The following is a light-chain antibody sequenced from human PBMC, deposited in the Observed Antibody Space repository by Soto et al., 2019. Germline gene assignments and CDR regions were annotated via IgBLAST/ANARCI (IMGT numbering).Light chain of an antibody. J-gene: IGLJ1*01. CDR3: SSYTSSSTPYV. CDR1: SSDVGGYNY. Sequence: QSALTQPASVSGSPGQSITISCTGTSSDVGGYNYVAWYQQHPGKAPKLIIYDVTNRPSGVSNRFSGSKSGNTASLTISGLQADDEADYHCSSYTSSSTPYVFGTGTKVTV. V-gene: IGLV2-14*01. CDR2: DVT.